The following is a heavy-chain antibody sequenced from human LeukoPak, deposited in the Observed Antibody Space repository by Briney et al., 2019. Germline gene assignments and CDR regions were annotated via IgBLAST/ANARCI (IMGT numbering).Heavy chain of an antibody. CDR1: GGSISSYY. J-gene: IGHJ4*02. V-gene: IGHV4-59*01. CDR2: IYYSGST. CDR3: ASLTMVRGVIYFDY. Sequence: SETLSLTCTVSGGSISSYYWSWIRQSPGEGLEWIGYIYYSGSTNYNPSLKSRVTISVDTSKNQFSLKLSSVTAADTAVYYCASLTMVRGVIYFDYWGQGTLVTVSS. D-gene: IGHD3-10*01.